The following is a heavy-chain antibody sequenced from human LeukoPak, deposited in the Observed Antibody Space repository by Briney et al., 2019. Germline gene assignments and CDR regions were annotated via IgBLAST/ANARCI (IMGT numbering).Heavy chain of an antibody. V-gene: IGHV3-23*01. Sequence: GGSLRLSCAASGFTFSSYAMSWVRQAPGKGLEWVSAISGSGGSTYYADSVKGRFTISRDNSKNTLYLQMNSLRAEDTAVYYCAKDSFPHITMIVVVITPDYWGQGTLVTVSS. J-gene: IGHJ4*02. D-gene: IGHD3-22*01. CDR1: GFTFSSYA. CDR2: ISGSGGST. CDR3: AKDSFPHITMIVVVITPDY.